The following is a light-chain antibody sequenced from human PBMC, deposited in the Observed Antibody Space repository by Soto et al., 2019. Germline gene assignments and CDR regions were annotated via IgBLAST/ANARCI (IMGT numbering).Light chain of an antibody. J-gene: IGKJ1*01. CDR1: QSISSW. CDR2: KAS. CDR3: QHYNSYSWT. Sequence: IRMTHSPSTLSASVGDRVTITCRASQSISSWLAWYQQKPGKAPKLLIYKASTLKSGVPSRFNGSGSGTEFTLTISSLQPDDFATYYCQHYNSYSWTFGQGTKVDVK. V-gene: IGKV1-5*03.